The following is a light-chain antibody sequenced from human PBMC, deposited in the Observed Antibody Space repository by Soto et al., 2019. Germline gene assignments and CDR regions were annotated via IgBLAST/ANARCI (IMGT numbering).Light chain of an antibody. V-gene: IGLV2-14*03. Sequence: QSALTQPASMSGSPGQSITISCTGTSSDVGGYNFVSWFQHHPGKAPKLIIYDVSNRPSGVSNRFSGSTSGNTASLTISGLQAEDEADFYCSSYTSSTTPYVFGTGTKLTVL. CDR2: DVS. CDR3: SSYTSSTTPYV. J-gene: IGLJ1*01. CDR1: SSDVGGYNF.